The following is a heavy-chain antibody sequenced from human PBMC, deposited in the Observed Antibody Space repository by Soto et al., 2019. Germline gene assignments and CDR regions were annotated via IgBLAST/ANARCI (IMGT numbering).Heavy chain of an antibody. CDR1: GYTFTSYD. V-gene: IGHV1-8*01. CDR2: MNPNSGNT. Sequence: GASVKVSCKASGYTFTSYDINWVRQATGQGLEWMGWMNPNSGNTGYAQKFQGRVTMTRNTSISTAYMELSSLRSEDTAVYYCARGLTYYDFWSGPLWGQGTLVTVSS. D-gene: IGHD3-3*01. J-gene: IGHJ4*02. CDR3: ARGLTYYDFWSGPL.